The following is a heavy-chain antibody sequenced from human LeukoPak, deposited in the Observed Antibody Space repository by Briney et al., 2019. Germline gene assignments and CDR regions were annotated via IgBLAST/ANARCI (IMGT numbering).Heavy chain of an antibody. V-gene: IGHV4-39*07. D-gene: IGHD1-26*01. J-gene: IGHJ4*02. CDR3: ARDSGSPLYSFDY. CDR2: IYHSGST. CDR1: GGSISSSSYY. Sequence: SETLSLTCTVSGGSISSSSYYWGWIRQPPGKGLEWIGSIYHSGSTYYNPSLKSRVTISVDTSKNQFSLKLSSVTAADTAVYYCARDSGSPLYSFDYWGQGTLVTVSS.